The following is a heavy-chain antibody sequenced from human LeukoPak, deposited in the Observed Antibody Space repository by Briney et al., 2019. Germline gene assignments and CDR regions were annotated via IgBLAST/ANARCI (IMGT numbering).Heavy chain of an antibody. Sequence: PSGTLSLTCTVSGGSISSGGYYWSWIRQHPGKGLEWIGYIYYSGSTYYNPSLKSRVTISVDTSKNQFPLKLSSVTAADTAVYYCARGRYNWNDGFDAFDIWGQGTMVTVSS. CDR3: ARGRYNWNDGFDAFDI. CDR1: GGSISSGGYY. J-gene: IGHJ3*02. D-gene: IGHD1-20*01. CDR2: IYYSGST. V-gene: IGHV4-31*03.